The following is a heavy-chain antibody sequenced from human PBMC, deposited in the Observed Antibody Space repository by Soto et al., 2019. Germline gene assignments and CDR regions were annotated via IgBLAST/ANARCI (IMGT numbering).Heavy chain of an antibody. CDR1: SGSISSSNW. V-gene: IGHV4-4*02. D-gene: IGHD4-17*01. CDR2: IYHSGST. CDR3: ARAATHDYGDYRPYFDY. Sequence: SETLSLTCAVSSGSISSSNWWSWVRQPPGKGLEWIGEIYHSGSTNYNPSLKSRVTISVDKSKNQFSLKLSSVTAADTAVYYCARAATHDYGDYRPYFDYWGQGTLVTVSS. J-gene: IGHJ4*02.